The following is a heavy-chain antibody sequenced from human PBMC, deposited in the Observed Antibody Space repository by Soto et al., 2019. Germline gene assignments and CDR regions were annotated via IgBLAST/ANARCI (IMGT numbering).Heavy chain of an antibody. CDR2: ISGSGGSE. Sequence: LRLSCAVSGFTFTSYAMTWVRQAPGKGLEWVSAISGSGGSEFYADSVKGRFTISRDNSKNTLYLQMKSLRAEDTALYYCAKGDTTMITDYYAMDVWGQGTTVTVSS. CDR3: AKGDTTMITDYYAMDV. V-gene: IGHV3-23*01. D-gene: IGHD5-18*01. CDR1: GFTFTSYA. J-gene: IGHJ6*02.